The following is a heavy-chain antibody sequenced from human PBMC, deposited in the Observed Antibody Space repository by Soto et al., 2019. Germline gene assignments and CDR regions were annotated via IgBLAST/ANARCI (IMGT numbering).Heavy chain of an antibody. Sequence: GGSLRLSCVASGFAFSTHAMSWVRQAPGKGLEWVSTFSGSGGNIYYAESVKGRLTISRDDSKNTLYLQMNSLRVEDTAVYYCAKDPPWTVGPLPMDVWGQGTTVTVSS. V-gene: IGHV3-23*01. CDR2: FSGSGGNI. D-gene: IGHD1-26*01. CDR3: AKDPPWTVGPLPMDV. J-gene: IGHJ6*02. CDR1: GFAFSTHA.